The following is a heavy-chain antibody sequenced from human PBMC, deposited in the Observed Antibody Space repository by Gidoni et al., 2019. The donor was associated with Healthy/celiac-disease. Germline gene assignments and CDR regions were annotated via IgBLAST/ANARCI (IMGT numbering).Heavy chain of an antibody. CDR1: GGTFRSYA. Sequence: QVQLVQSGAEVKKPGSSVKVSCKASGGTFRSYAISWVRQAPGQGLEWMGGIIPICGTANYAQKFQGRVTITADESTSTAYMELSSLRSEDTAVYYCARGGDTAPLFSPDYYYGMDVWGQGTTVTVSS. CDR3: ARGGDTAPLFSPDYYYGMDV. D-gene: IGHD5-18*01. J-gene: IGHJ6*02. V-gene: IGHV1-69*01. CDR2: IIPICGTA.